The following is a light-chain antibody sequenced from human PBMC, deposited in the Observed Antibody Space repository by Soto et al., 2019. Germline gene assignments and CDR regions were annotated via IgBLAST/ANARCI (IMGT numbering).Light chain of an antibody. J-gene: IGLJ2*01. Sequence: QSALTQPASVSGSPGQPITISCTGTSSDVGGYNYVSWYQQHPGKAPKLMIYDVSNRPSGVSNRFSGSKSGNTASLTISGLQAEDEADYYCSSYTSSSTPRVVFGGGTKLTVL. V-gene: IGLV2-14*01. CDR3: SSYTSSSTPRVV. CDR1: SSDVGGYNY. CDR2: DVS.